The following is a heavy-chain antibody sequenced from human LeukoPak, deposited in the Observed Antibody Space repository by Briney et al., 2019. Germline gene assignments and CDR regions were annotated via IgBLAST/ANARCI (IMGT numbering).Heavy chain of an antibody. CDR2: INHSGST. CDR1: GGSFSGYY. D-gene: IGHD3-3*01. J-gene: IGHJ4*02. CDR3: VRFHGGRDFWWWDY. V-gene: IGHV4-34*01. Sequence: SETLSLTCAVYGGSFSGYYWSWIRQPPGKGLEWIGEINHSGSTNYNPSLTSRVTISVDTSKNQFSLKLSSVTAAGTAVYYCVRFHGGRDFWWWDYWGQGTLLTVSS.